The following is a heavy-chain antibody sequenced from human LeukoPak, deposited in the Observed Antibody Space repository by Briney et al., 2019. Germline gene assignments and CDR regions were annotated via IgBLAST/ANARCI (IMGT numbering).Heavy chain of an antibody. D-gene: IGHD1-20*01. CDR1: GFTVSSNS. J-gene: IGHJ4*02. CDR3: ARLLVYNSGGEAFDH. V-gene: IGHV3-53*01. Sequence: GGSLRLSCTVSGFTVSSNSMSWVRQAPGKGLEWVSFIYSDNTHYSDSVKGRFTISRDSSKNTLYLQMHSLGAEDTAVYYCARLLVYNSGGEAFDHWGQGTLVTVSS. CDR2: IYSDNT.